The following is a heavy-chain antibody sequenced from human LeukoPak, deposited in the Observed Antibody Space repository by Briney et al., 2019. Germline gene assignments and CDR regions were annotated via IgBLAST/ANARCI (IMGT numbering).Heavy chain of an antibody. D-gene: IGHD3-16*02. J-gene: IGHJ5*02. V-gene: IGHV4-4*07. CDR3: ARRGYYDYVWGSYRLPNWFDP. CDR2: ISGSGTI. CDR1: GGSINSY. Sequence: SETLSLTCTVSGGSINSYWSWIRQPAGKGLEWIGRISGSGTITYNPALQSRLSISIDTSKNQFSLKLMSVTAADTAVYYCARRGYYDYVWGSYRLPNWFDPWGQGTLVTVSS.